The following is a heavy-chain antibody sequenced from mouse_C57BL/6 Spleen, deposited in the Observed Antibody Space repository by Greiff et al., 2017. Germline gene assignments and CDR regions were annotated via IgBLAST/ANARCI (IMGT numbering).Heavy chain of an antibody. D-gene: IGHD2-4*01. V-gene: IGHV1-18*01. CDR2: INPNNGGT. CDR3: ARWDDYNAAWFAY. Sequence: VQLQQSGPELVKPGASVKISCKASGYTFTDYNMDWVKQSHGQSLEWIGDINPNNGGTNYNQKFKGKATLTVDPSSSTAYLELRSLTSEDTAAYDCARWDDYNAAWFAYWGQGTLVTVSA. J-gene: IGHJ3*01. CDR1: GYTFTDYN.